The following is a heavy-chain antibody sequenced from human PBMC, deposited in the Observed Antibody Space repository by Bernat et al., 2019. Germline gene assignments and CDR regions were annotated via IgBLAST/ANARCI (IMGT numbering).Heavy chain of an antibody. CDR2: IDWDDDK. J-gene: IGHJ6*02. V-gene: IGHV2-70*15. Sequence: QVTLRESGPALVKPTQTLTLTCTFSGFSLSTSGMCVSWIRQPPGKALEWLARIDWDDDKYYSTSLKTRLTISKDTSKNQVVLTMTNMDPVDTATYYCARAPGGGSFYYYYGMDVWGQGTTVTVSS. CDR3: ARAPGGGSFYYYYGMDV. D-gene: IGHD2-8*02. CDR1: GFSLSTSGMC.